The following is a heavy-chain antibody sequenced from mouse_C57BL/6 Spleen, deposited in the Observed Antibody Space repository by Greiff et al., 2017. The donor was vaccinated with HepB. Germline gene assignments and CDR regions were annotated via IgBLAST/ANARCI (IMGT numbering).Heavy chain of an antibody. Sequence: EVQLQQSGAELVKPGASVKLSCTASGFNIKDYYMHWVKQRTEQGLEWIGRIDPEDGETKYAQKFQGKATITADTSSNTAYLQLSSLTSEDTAVYYCARSYYDYDLRYYAMDYWGQGTSVTVSS. CDR1: GFNIKDYY. J-gene: IGHJ4*01. CDR3: ARSYYDYDLRYYAMDY. CDR2: IDPEDGET. D-gene: IGHD2-4*01. V-gene: IGHV14-2*01.